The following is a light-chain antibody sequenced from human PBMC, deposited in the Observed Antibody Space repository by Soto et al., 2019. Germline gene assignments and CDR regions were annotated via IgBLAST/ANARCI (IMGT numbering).Light chain of an antibody. V-gene: IGLV2-11*01. CDR2: DVS. Sequence: HSVLTQPRSVSGSPGQSVTISCTGTSSDVGGYNYVSWYQQHPGKAPKLMIYDVSKRPSGVPDRFSGSKSGNTASLTISGLQAEDEADYYCCSYAGSYTSSYGFGTGTKVTVL. CDR3: CSYAGSYTSSYG. J-gene: IGLJ1*01. CDR1: SSDVGGYNY.